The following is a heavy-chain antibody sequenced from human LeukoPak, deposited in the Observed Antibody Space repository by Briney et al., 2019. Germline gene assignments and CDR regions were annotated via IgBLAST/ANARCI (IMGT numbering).Heavy chain of an antibody. CDR1: GFTFSDHY. CDR2: IRNKANSVTT. D-gene: IGHD6-13*01. V-gene: IGHV3-72*01. J-gene: IGHJ4*02. CDR3: ARRFPYSSSWDFDS. Sequence: GGSLRLSCAASGFTFSDHYMDWVRQAPGKGLEWVGRIRNKANSVTTEYAASVNGRFTISRDDSRNSLYLQMNSLRAEDTAVYYCARRFPYSSSWDFDSWGQGTLVTVSS.